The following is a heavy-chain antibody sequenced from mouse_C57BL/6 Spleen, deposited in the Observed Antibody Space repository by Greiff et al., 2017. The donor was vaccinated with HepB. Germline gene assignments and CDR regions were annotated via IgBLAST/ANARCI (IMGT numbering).Heavy chain of an antibody. V-gene: IGHV2-2*01. D-gene: IGHD2-1*01. Sequence: VKLQESGPGLVQPSQSLSITCTVSGFSLTSYGVHWVRQSPGKGLEWLGVIWSGGSTDYNAAFISRLSISKDNSKSQVFFKMNSLQADDTAIYYCARNRYYGNPYWYFDVWGTGTTVTVSS. CDR3: ARNRYYGNPYWYFDV. J-gene: IGHJ1*03. CDR2: IWSGGST. CDR1: GFSLTSYG.